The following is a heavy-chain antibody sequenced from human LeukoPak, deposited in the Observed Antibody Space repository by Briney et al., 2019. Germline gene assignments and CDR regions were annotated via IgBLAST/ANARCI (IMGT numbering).Heavy chain of an antibody. J-gene: IGHJ3*02. CDR3: ASGDVYYYDSSGEGAFDI. Sequence: PSETLSLTCTVSGGSISSSSYYWGWIRQPPGKGLEWIGSIYYSGSTYYNPSLKSRVTISVDTSKNQFSLKLSSVTAADTAVYYCASGDVYYYDSSGEGAFDIWGQGTMVTVSS. V-gene: IGHV4-39*01. CDR2: IYYSGST. D-gene: IGHD3-22*01. CDR1: GGSISSSSYY.